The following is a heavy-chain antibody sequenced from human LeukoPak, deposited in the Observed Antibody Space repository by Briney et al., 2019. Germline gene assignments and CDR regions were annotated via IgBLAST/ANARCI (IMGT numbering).Heavy chain of an antibody. CDR1: GYTFTSYG. CDR2: ISAYNGNT. Sequence: ASMKVSCKASGYTFTSYGISWVRQAPGQGLEWMGWISAYNGNTNYAQKLQGRVTMTTDTSTSTAYMELRSLRSDDTAVYYCARVWYSSSSGNWFDPWGQGTLVTVSS. CDR3: ARVWYSSSSGNWFDP. V-gene: IGHV1-18*01. J-gene: IGHJ5*02. D-gene: IGHD6-13*01.